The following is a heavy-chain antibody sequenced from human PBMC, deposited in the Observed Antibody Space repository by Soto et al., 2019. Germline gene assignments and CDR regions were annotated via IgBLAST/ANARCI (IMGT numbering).Heavy chain of an antibody. V-gene: IGHV1-69*12. J-gene: IGHJ3*02. CDR3: ARGAATVILVVMYDALEI. D-gene: IGHD3-22*01. Sequence: QVQLVQSGAEVKKPGSSVRVSCKASGATLNSFINYGITWVRQAPGQGLEWMGGIIPVFGTPNHAQKFQGRVTISADESTRTVNMELSILRSDDTAVYFCARGAATVILVVMYDALEIWGQGTMVTVSS. CDR2: IIPVFGTP. CDR1: GATLNSFINYG.